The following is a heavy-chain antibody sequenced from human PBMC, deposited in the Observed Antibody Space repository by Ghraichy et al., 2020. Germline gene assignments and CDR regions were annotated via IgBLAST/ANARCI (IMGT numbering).Heavy chain of an antibody. CDR2: IYYSGTT. CDR3: AGRLSTGRFDP. D-gene: IGHD5/OR15-5a*01. J-gene: IGHJ5*02. V-gene: IGHV4-39*01. Sequence: SETLSLTCTVSGDSISTSSYKWVWMRQPPGKGLEWIGTIYYSGTTYYNPSLKSRVTISIDTPRNQVSLRLNSVTAADTAVFYCAGRLSTGRFDPWVQGALVTVSS. CDR1: GDSISTSSYK.